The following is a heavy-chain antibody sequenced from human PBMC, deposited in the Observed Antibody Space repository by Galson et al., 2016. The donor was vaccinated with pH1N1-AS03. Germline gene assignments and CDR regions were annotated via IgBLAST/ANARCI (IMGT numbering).Heavy chain of an antibody. Sequence: LRLSCAGTGYIFSTYSVTWIRQPPGKGLEWIGTFCHSGSTTYNGSLKSRVTISVDTSKNHFSLKLTSMTAADTAVYYCARAATNIAAADYWGQGTLVTVSS. CDR3: ARAATNIAAADY. J-gene: IGHJ4*02. CDR2: FCHSGST. D-gene: IGHD6-13*01. V-gene: IGHV4-4*08. CDR1: GYIFSTYS.